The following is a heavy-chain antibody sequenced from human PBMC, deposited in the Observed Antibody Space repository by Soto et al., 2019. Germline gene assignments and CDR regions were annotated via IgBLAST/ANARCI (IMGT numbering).Heavy chain of an antibody. J-gene: IGHJ5*02. CDR3: ARDPGYRYGNT. Sequence: SDSLSLTCVSYGGSFSAYYLTWIRQPPGTGLEWIGEINHSGSTNYNPSLNSRVTISVDTSKNQFSLKLTSVTAADTAVYYCARDPGYRYGNTWGQGTLVTVS. CDR1: GGSFSAYY. CDR2: INHSGST. D-gene: IGHD5-18*01. V-gene: IGHV4-34*01.